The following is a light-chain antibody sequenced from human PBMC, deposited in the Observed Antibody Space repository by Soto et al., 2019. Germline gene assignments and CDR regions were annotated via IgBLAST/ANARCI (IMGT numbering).Light chain of an antibody. J-gene: IGKJ5*01. Sequence: VVMTQSPTTLSVSPGERATLSCRASQSVSSDLAWYHQKPGQTPRLLIYGASTRATGIPGRFSGSGSGTEFTLTISSLQSEDFAVYFCQHYNNWPITFGQGTRLEIK. CDR3: QHYNNWPIT. CDR2: GAS. V-gene: IGKV3-15*01. CDR1: QSVSSD.